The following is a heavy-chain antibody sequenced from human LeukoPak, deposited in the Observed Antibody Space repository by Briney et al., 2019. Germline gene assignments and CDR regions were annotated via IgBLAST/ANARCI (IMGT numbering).Heavy chain of an antibody. D-gene: IGHD3-10*02. CDR1: GLTFSSYE. Sequence: GGTLRLSCAASGLTFSSYEMNWVRQAPGKGLEWVSYISSSGSTIYYADSVKGRFTISRDNAKNSLYLQMNSLRAEDTAVYYCAELGITMIGGVWGKGTTVTVSS. CDR3: AELGITMIGGV. J-gene: IGHJ6*04. CDR2: ISSSGSTI. V-gene: IGHV3-48*03.